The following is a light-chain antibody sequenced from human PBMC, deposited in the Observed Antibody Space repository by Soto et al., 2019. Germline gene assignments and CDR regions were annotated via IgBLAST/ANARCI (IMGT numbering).Light chain of an antibody. CDR1: SSDVGGYNY. V-gene: IGLV2-11*01. CDR2: DVN. CDR3: CSYAGSYV. Sequence: QTVVTQPRSVSGSPGQSVTISCTGTSSDVGGYNYVSWYQQHPGKAPKLMIYDVNKRPSGVPDRFSGSKSGNTASLTISGLQAEDEADYYCCSYAGSYVFGAGTKLTVL. J-gene: IGLJ1*01.